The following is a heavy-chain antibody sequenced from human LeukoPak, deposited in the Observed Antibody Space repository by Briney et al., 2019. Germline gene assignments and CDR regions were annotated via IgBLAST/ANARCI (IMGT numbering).Heavy chain of an antibody. CDR2: IFDGGRT. Sequence: PSETLSLTCAVHGGSFSGFYWTWMRQPPGKGPEWIGEIFDGGRTNYNPSLKSRATISGDTSKNQFSLKLSSVTAADTAVYYCAREYTMVRGVIRWFDPWGQGTLVTVSS. CDR3: AREYTMVRGVIRWFDP. V-gene: IGHV4-34*12. J-gene: IGHJ5*02. D-gene: IGHD3-10*01. CDR1: GGSFSGFY.